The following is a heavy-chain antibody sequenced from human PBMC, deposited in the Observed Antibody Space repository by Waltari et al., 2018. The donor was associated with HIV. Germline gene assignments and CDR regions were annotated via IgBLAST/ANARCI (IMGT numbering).Heavy chain of an antibody. J-gene: IGHJ4*02. D-gene: IGHD5-12*01. CDR1: SYSFSRAYS. CDR2: ISHRWST. Sequence: QVQLQESGPGLVKPSETLSLTCAVSSYSFSRAYSWGWLRQSPGKGLEWIGRISHRWSTYYNPSLKSRVTISVYTSKNQVSLKLSSVTAADTAVYYCARGDIVATGGFDFWGQGTLVTVSS. CDR3: ARGDIVATGGFDF. V-gene: IGHV4-38-2*01.